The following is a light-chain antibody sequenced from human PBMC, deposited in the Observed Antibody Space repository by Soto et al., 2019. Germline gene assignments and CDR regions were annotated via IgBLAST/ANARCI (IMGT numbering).Light chain of an antibody. Sequence: QSALTQPPSASGSPGQSVTISCTGTFNDVGGYNYVSWYQQHPGKAPKLMIYEVSNRPSGVPERFSGSKSGTSASLAITGLQAEDEADYYCQAYDDSLTAFVFGGGTKLTVL. V-gene: IGLV2-8*01. CDR3: QAYDDSLTAFV. CDR2: EVS. CDR1: FNDVGGYNY. J-gene: IGLJ3*02.